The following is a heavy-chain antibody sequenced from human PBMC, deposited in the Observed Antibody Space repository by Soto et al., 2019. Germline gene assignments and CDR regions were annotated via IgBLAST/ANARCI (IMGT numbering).Heavy chain of an antibody. CDR3: ARSLRATSPLTF. CDR2: ISETGSHT. D-gene: IGHD7-27*01. Sequence: GGSLRLSCEASGFTFTDYHMSWIRQAPGKGLEWVALISETGSHTAYAESVKGRFTISRDNARPSVFLQMNSLRSDDTAVYFCARSLRATSPLTFWGQGTTVTVSS. J-gene: IGHJ4*02. V-gene: IGHV3-11*06. CDR1: GFTFTDYH.